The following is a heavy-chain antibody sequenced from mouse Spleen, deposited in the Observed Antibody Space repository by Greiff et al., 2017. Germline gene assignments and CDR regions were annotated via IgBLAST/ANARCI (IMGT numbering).Heavy chain of an antibody. CDR3: AGGLHDY. CDR1: GFNIKDTY. J-gene: IGHJ2*01. Sequence: VHVKQSGAELVKPGASVKLSCTASGFNIKDTYMHWVKQRPEQGLEWIGRIDPANGNTKYDPKFQGKATITADTSSNTAYLQLSSLTSEDTAVYYCAGGLHDYWGQGTTLTVSS. CDR2: IDPANGNT. V-gene: IGHV14-3*02. D-gene: IGHD2-2*01.